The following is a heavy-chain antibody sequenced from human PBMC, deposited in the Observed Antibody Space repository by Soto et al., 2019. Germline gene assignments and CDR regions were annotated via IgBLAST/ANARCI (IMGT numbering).Heavy chain of an antibody. V-gene: IGHV1-2*02. CDR2: INPNSGGT. J-gene: IGHJ6*02. D-gene: IGHD3-3*01. CDR3: ARDLQYLRFLEWLPTTHGMAV. Sequence: ASVKVSCKASGYTFTGYYMHWVRQAPGQGLEWMGWINPNSGGTNYAQKFQGRVTMTRDTSIRTAYMELSRLRSDDTAVYYCARDLQYLRFLEWLPTTHGMAVWGQGTTVTVSS. CDR1: GYTFTGYY.